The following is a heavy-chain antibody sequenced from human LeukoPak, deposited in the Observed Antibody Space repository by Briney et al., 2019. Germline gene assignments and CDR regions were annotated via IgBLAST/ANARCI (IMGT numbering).Heavy chain of an antibody. D-gene: IGHD6-19*01. J-gene: IGHJ6*02. V-gene: IGHV1-18*01. CDR1: GYTFTSYG. CDR2: ISAYNGNT. Sequence: ASVKVSCKASGYTFTSYGISWVRQAPGQGLEWMGWISAYNGNTNYAQKLQGRVTMTTDTSTSTAYMELRSLRSDDTAVYYCARDGRVGYSSGWLSDYYYGMDVWGQGTTVTVSS. CDR3: ARDGRVGYSSGWLSDYYYGMDV.